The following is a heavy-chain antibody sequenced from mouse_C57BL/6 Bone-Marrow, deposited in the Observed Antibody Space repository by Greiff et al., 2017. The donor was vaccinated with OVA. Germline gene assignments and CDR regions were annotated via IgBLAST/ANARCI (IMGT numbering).Heavy chain of an antibody. J-gene: IGHJ1*03. Sequence: ESGGGLVQPGGSMKLSCVASGFTFSNYWMNWVRQSPEKGLEWVAQIRLKSDNYATHYAESVKGRFTISRDDSKSSVYLQMNNLRAEDTGIYYCTNYGSSPYWYFDVWGTGTTVTVSS. CDR3: TNYGSSPYWYFDV. D-gene: IGHD1-1*01. CDR1: GFTFSNYW. V-gene: IGHV6-3*01. CDR2: IRLKSDNYAT.